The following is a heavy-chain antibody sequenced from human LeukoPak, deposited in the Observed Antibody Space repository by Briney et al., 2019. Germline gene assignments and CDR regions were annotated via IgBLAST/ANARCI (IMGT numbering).Heavy chain of an antibody. D-gene: IGHD2-15*01. CDR1: GFTFSSYW. Sequence: PGGSLRLSCAASGFTFSSYWMSWVRQAPGKGLEWVANIKQDGSEKYYVDSVKGRFTISRDNAKNSLYLQMNSLRVEDTAVYYCARAQAGGTCSSGGCYYYGMDVWGQGTTVTVSS. J-gene: IGHJ6*02. V-gene: IGHV3-7*01. CDR2: IKQDGSEK. CDR3: ARAQAGGTCSSGGCYYYGMDV.